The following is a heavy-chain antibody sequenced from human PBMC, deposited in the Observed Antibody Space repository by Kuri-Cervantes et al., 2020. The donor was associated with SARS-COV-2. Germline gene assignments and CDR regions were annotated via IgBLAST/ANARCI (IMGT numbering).Heavy chain of an antibody. CDR3: AREGSYRYYWYFDL. CDR1: GFTFSNYA. J-gene: IGHJ2*01. V-gene: IGHV3-23*01. CDR2: ISGGGGNT. Sequence: GGSLRLSCAASGFTFSNYAMTWVRQAPGKGLEWVSTISGSGQAPGKGLEWVSTISGGGGNTYYADSVKGRFTISRDNAKNSLYLQMNSLRAEDTAVYYCAREGSYRYYWYFDLWGRGTLVTVSS. D-gene: IGHD1-26*01.